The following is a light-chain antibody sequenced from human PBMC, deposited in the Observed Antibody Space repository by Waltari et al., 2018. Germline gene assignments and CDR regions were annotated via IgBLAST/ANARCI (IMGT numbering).Light chain of an antibody. CDR1: QGLGTW. CDR3: QQGNSFPPT. V-gene: IGKV1-12*01. Sequence: DIQMTQSPSSVSASVGDRVTITCRASQGLGTWLAWYQQKSGKAPKVLIYGASTLLTGVPSRFSGSGSGTEFTLTITGLQPEDFATYFCQQGNSFPPTFGQGTRVEV. CDR2: GAS. J-gene: IGKJ1*01.